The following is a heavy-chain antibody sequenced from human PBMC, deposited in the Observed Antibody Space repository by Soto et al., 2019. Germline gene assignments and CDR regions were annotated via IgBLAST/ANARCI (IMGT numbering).Heavy chain of an antibody. CDR1: GFTLSRYS. CDR3: ARDGGSVEWFLPDY. D-gene: IGHD3-3*01. CDR2: ISSSSTYI. V-gene: IGHV3-21*01. Sequence: EVQLVESGGGLVKPGGSLRLSCAASGFTLSRYSMNWVRQAPGKGLEWVSFISSSSTYISYADSVRGRFTISRDNAKNSLYLQMYSLRAEDTAMYYCARDGGSVEWFLPDYWGQGTQVTVSS. J-gene: IGHJ4*02.